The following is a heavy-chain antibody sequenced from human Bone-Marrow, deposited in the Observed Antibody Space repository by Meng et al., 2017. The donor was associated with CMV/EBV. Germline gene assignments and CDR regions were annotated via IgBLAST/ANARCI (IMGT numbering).Heavy chain of an antibody. D-gene: IGHD2-2*03. CDR3: ARVDIVVVPAPTDY. CDR2: ISAYNGNT. V-gene: IGHV1-18*01. Sequence: ASVKVSCKASGYTFTSYGISWVRQAPGQGLEWMGWISAYNGNTNYAQKLQGRVTMTTDTSTSTAYMELRSLRSDDTAVYYCARVDIVVVPAPTDYWGRGPLVTVFS. CDR1: GYTFTSYG. J-gene: IGHJ4*02.